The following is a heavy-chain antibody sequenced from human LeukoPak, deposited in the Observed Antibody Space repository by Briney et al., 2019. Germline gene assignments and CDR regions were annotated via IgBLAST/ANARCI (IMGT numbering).Heavy chain of an antibody. CDR3: SRDQQVRGVILRGPFDY. V-gene: IGHV1-2*02. CDR1: EYTFTDYY. D-gene: IGHD3-10*01. J-gene: IGHJ4*02. Sequence: GASVKVSCKTSEYTFTDYYLHWVRQAPGQGLEWMGWINPHSGATNYAQKFQGRVTMTRDTSLSTVFVELNRLTSDDTAVYYCSRDQQVRGVILRGPFDYWGQGTLVTVST. CDR2: INPHSGAT.